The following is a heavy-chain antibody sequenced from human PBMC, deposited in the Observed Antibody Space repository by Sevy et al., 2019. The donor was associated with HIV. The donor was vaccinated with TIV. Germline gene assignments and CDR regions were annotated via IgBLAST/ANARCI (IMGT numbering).Heavy chain of an antibody. CDR1: GFTFDDYA. V-gene: IGHV3-9*01. J-gene: IGHJ4*02. D-gene: IGHD6-6*01. CDR3: AKDMPPYSSSAIFDY. Sequence: GGSLRLSCAASGFTFDDYAMHWVRQAPGKGLEWVSGISWNSDNIDYADSVKGRFTISSDNAKNSLYRQMNSLSAEDTAFYFCAKDMPPYSSSAIFDYWGQGTLVTVSS. CDR2: ISWNSDNI.